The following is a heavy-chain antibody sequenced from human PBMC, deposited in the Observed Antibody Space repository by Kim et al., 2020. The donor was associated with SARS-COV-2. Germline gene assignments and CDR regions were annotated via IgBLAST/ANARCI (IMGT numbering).Heavy chain of an antibody. CDR2: IHGDGRTT. CDR1: GLTFSSYW. V-gene: IGHV3-74*01. J-gene: IGHJ4*02. Sequence: GGSLRLSCAASGLTFSSYWMHWVRQAPGKGLEWVSLIHGDGRTTNYADSVKGRFTISRDNAKNTVYLQLESLRAEDTAIYFCAASSNYWGQGTLLTVSS. CDR3: AASSNY.